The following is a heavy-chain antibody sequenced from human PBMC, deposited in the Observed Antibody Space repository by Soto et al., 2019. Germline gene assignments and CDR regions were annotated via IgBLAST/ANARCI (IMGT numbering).Heavy chain of an antibody. CDR1: GFTCSDCY. V-gene: IGHV3-11*01. D-gene: IGHD7-27*01. J-gene: IGHJ4*02. CDR3: ATGDKATVSFDN. Sequence: PXGSLRLSCAAAGFTCSDCYMIWIRQAPGKGLEWVSYISSSGSPIYYSDSVKGRFTISRDNAKNSLYLQMTSLRAEDTAVYFCATGDKATVSFDNWGQGTMVTVSS. CDR2: ISSSGSPI.